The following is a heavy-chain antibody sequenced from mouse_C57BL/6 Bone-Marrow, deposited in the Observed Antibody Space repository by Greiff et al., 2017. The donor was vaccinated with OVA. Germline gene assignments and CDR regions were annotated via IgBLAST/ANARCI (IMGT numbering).Heavy chain of an antibody. CDR1: GYTFTDYY. CDR3: ARRGLNWDYAMDY. Sequence: EVQLQQSGPELVKPGASVKISCKASGYTFTDYYMNWVKQSHGKSLEWIGDINPNNGGTSYNQKFKGKAALTVDKSSSTAYMELRSLTSEDSAVYYCARRGLNWDYAMDYWGQGTSVTVSS. J-gene: IGHJ4*01. CDR2: INPNNGGT. D-gene: IGHD4-1*01. V-gene: IGHV1-26*01.